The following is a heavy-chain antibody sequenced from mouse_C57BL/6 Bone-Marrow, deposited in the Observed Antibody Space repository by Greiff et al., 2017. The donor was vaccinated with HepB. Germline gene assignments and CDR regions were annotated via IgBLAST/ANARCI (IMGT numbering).Heavy chain of an antibody. CDR2: IYPRSGNT. CDR1: GYNFTSYG. D-gene: IGHD4-1*01. J-gene: IGHJ2*01. CDR3: ARELGRGY. Sequence: QVQLQQSGAELARPGASVKLSCKASGYNFTSYGISWVKQRTGQGLEWIGEIYPRSGNTYYNEKFKGKATLTADKSSSTAYMELRSLTSEDSAVYFCARELGRGYWGQGTTLTVSS. V-gene: IGHV1-81*01.